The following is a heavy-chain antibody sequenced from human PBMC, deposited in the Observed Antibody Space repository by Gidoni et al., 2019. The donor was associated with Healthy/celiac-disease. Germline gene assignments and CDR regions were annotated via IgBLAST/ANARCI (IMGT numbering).Heavy chain of an antibody. V-gene: IGHV3-21*01. J-gene: IGHJ4*02. Sequence: VQLVESGGGLVKPGESLRLSCTDSGLPFSSYSMNGVRQAPWKGLEWVSSMSSSSSYIYYADSVKGRFTISRDNAKISLYLQMTRLRAEDMAVYYCARAARPLTRREFYYWGQGTLVTVSS. CDR2: MSSSSSYI. CDR3: ARAARPLTRREFYY. D-gene: IGHD6-6*01. CDR1: GLPFSSYS.